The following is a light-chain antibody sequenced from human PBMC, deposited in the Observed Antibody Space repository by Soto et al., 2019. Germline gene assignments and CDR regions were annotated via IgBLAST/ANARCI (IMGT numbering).Light chain of an antibody. V-gene: IGLV2-8*01. CDR3: SSYGGSNTVV. CDR1: SSDVGGYNY. Sequence: QSALTQPPSASGSPVQSVTISCTGRSSDVGGYNYVSWYQQHPGKAPKLMISEVSKRPSGVPDRLSGSKSGNTASLTVSGLQAEDEADYYCSSYGGSNTVVFGGGTKLTVL. J-gene: IGLJ2*01. CDR2: EVS.